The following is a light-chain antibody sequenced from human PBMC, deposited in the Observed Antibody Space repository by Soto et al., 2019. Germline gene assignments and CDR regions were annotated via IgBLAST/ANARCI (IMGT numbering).Light chain of an antibody. CDR1: SRDVGAYDF. V-gene: IGLV2-14*03. CDR2: DVS. Sequence: QSALTQPASVSGSPGQSITIFCTGTSRDVGAYDFVSWYQQHPGKAPKLMFYDVSNRPSGVSTRFSGSKSGNTASLTISGVQAEDEADYYCGSYTISSSRVFGTGTKVTVL. CDR3: GSYTISSSRV. J-gene: IGLJ1*01.